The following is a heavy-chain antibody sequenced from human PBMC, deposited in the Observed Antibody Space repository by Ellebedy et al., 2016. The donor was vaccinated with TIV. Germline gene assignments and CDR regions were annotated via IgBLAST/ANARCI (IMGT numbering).Heavy chain of an antibody. J-gene: IGHJ5*02. V-gene: IGHV1-2*02. D-gene: IGHD4-17*01. CDR3: ARDGYPGYGDYEGWFDR. CDR1: GYTFTGYY. CDR2: INPNSGGT. Sequence: AASVKVSCKASGYTFTGYYMHWVRQAPGQGLEWMGWINPNSGGTNYAQKFQGRVTMTRDTSTNTAYMELRSLRSDDTAVYYCARDGYPGYGDYEGWFDRWGQGTLVTVSS.